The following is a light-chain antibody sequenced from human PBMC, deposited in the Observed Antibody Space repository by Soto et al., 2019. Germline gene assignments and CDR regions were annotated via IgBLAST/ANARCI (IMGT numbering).Light chain of an antibody. V-gene: IGLV6-57*01. CDR1: PPPPPPNP. Sequence: NFMLTQPHSVSESPGKTVTTPPPPPPPPPPPNPPPPPPQRPGSSPTTVIYEDNQRPSGVPDRFSGSIDSSSNSASLTISGLKTEDEADYYCQSYDSSNQAVFGGGTQLTVL. CDR2: EDN. J-gene: IGLJ7*01. CDR3: QSYDSSNQAV.